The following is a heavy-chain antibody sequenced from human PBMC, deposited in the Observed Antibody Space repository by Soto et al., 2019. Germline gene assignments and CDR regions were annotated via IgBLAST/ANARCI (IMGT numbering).Heavy chain of an antibody. D-gene: IGHD2-15*01. CDR3: ARRGVCSGDKCWSIWFDL. CDR2: IIPIFDAP. CDR1: GYTHSGFP. Sequence: VNLAWKSFGYTHSGFPINWRSHKPRQGLEWMGAIIPIFDAPIYAQKFQARVTFTADESTNTAYMELSSLTSGDTAVYYCARRGVCSGDKCWSIWFDLCGQGTLVSVSS. V-gene: IGHV1-69*13. J-gene: IGHJ5*02.